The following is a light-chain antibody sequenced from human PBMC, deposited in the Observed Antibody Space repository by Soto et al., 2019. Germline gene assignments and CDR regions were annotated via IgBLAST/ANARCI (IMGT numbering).Light chain of an antibody. CDR3: QQYNNWPHT. CDR1: QSVSSN. Sequence: EIVMTQSPATLSVSPGERATLSCRASQSVSSNLAWYQQKPGQAPRLLIYGASTRATGIPARFSGSGSGTEFPLPISSLQSEEFAVYYCQQYNNWPHTFGQGTKLEIK. J-gene: IGKJ2*01. V-gene: IGKV3-15*01. CDR2: GAS.